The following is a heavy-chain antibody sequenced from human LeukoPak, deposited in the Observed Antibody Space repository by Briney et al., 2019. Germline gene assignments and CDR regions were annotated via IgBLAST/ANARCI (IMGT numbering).Heavy chain of an antibody. CDR3: AKVWHCSGGSCYSIPVRYYFDY. CDR1: GFTFSSYA. D-gene: IGHD2-15*01. Sequence: GGSLRLSCAASGFTFSSYAMSWVRPAPGKGLEWVSAISGSGGSTSYADSVKGRFTISRDNSKNTLYLQMNSLRAEDTAVYYCAKVWHCSGGSCYSIPVRYYFDYWGQGTLVTVSS. CDR2: ISGSGGST. V-gene: IGHV3-23*01. J-gene: IGHJ4*02.